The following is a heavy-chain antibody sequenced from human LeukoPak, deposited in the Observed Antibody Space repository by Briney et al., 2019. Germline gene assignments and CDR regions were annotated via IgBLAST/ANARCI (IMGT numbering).Heavy chain of an antibody. V-gene: IGHV1-2*02. Sequence: GASVKVSCKASGYTFTGYYMHWVRQAPGQGLEWMGWINPNSGGTNYAQKFQGRVTMTRDTSISTAYMELSRLRSDDTAVYYCARAPYSSGWGVPYWYFDLWGRGTLVTVSS. J-gene: IGHJ2*01. D-gene: IGHD6-19*01. CDR1: GYTFTGYY. CDR2: INPNSGGT. CDR3: ARAPYSSGWGVPYWYFDL.